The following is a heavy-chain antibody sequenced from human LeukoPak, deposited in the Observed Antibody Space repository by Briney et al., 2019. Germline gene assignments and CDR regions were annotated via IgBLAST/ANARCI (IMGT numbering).Heavy chain of an antibody. V-gene: IGHV1-2*02. CDR3: AIVGEALDY. CDR1: GYIFTGYY. CDR2: INPNSGDT. Sequence: ASVKVSCKASGYIFTGYYMHWVRQAPGQGLEWMGWINPNSGDTNYAQNFQGRVTMTRDTSISTAYMELNRLRSDDTAVYYCAIVGEALDYWGQGTLVTVSS. J-gene: IGHJ4*02. D-gene: IGHD4-17*01.